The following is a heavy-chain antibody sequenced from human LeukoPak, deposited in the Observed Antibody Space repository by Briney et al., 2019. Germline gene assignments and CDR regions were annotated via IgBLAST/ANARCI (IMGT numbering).Heavy chain of an antibody. V-gene: IGHV4-39*01. Sequence: SETLSLTCTVSGGSISSSSYYWGWIRQPPGKGLEWIGSIYYSGSTYYNPSLKSRVTISVDTSKNQFSLKLSSVTAADTAVYYCARSFWSSGYYYAPFDYWGQGTLVTVSS. CDR3: ARSFWSSGYYYAPFDY. D-gene: IGHD3-22*01. CDR1: GGSISSSSYY. CDR2: IYYSGST. J-gene: IGHJ4*02.